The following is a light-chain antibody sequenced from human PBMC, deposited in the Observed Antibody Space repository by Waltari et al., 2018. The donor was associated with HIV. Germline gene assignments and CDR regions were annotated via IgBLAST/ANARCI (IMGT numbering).Light chain of an antibody. CDR1: SSDFGFYNF. V-gene: IGLV2-14*03. CDR2: DVS. CDR3: SSYLSSSSRV. J-gene: IGLJ1*01. Sequence: QSALTQPASVSGSPGQSITISCTGTSSDFGFYNFVSWYQHHPGQAPKLIIFDVSKRPSGFSYRFSASKSENTASLTISGLQAEDAADYYCSSYLSSSSRVFGTGTKVTVL.